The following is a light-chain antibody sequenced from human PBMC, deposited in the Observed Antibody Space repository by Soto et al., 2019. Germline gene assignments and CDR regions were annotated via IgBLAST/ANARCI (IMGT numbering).Light chain of an antibody. CDR2: EAS. V-gene: IGKV1-5*01. CDR1: QTINSW. CDR3: QQYHRYAWR. J-gene: IGKJ1*01. Sequence: DIRVTESPANLSSSLDYRVTITFRASQTINSWLAWYQQKPGKAPKLLIYEASSLESGVPSRFSGSGSGTEFSLTISSLQPDDFATYYCQQYHRYAWRLGQGTKVDIK.